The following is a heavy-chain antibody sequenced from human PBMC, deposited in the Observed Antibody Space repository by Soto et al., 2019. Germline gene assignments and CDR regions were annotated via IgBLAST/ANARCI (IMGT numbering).Heavy chain of an antibody. D-gene: IGHD2-15*01. V-gene: IGHV5-51*01. Sequence: PGESLKISCKGSGYSFTSYWIGWVRQMPGKGLEWMGIIYPGDSDTRYSPSFQGQVTISADKSISTAYLQWSSLKASDTAMYYCARPNCSGGSCYSDYGMDVWGQGTTVTVSS. CDR2: IYPGDSDT. CDR1: GYSFTSYW. CDR3: ARPNCSGGSCYSDYGMDV. J-gene: IGHJ6*02.